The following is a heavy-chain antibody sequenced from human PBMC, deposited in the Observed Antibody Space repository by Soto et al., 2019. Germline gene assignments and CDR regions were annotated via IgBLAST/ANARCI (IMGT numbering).Heavy chain of an antibody. J-gene: IGHJ4*02. V-gene: IGHV1-3*01. CDR2: IKAGNGNT. Sequence: SVKVSCKASGYTFTTYSTNWVRQAPGQGLEWMGWIKAGNGNTQYSKNFQGRVTFSRDTSANIAYMELSSLRSEDTAVYYCARDGYDSSGADYWGQGTLVTVSS. CDR3: ARDGYDSSGADY. D-gene: IGHD3-22*01. CDR1: GYTFTTYS.